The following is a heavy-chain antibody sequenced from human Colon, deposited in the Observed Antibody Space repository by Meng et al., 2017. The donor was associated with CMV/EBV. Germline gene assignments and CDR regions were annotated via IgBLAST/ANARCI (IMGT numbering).Heavy chain of an antibody. CDR1: GFTFSNYD. V-gene: IGHV3-30*02. CDR2: IQSDGTNK. CDR3: AAVRGGGYFEY. D-gene: IGHD3-10*01. Sequence: GGSLRLSCAVSGFTFSNYDMHWVRQAPGKGLEWVAFIQSDGTNKYYADSVKGRFTISRDNSKNTLYLQLSSLRAKDTAVYYCAAVRGGGYFEYWGQGTLVTVSS. J-gene: IGHJ4*02.